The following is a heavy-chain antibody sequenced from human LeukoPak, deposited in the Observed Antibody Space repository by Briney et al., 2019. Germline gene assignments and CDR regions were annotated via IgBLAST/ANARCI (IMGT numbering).Heavy chain of an antibody. CDR1: GFTFSNYA. J-gene: IGHJ4*02. CDR2: IKEDGSER. D-gene: IGHD2-8*01. Sequence: GGSLRLSCTASGFTFSNYAMSWVRQTPGKGLEWVASIKEDGSERQYVDSVKGRFSISRDNTKGSLFLQLNSLRAEDTAVYYCARDLGYCTNGACHTRFDYWGQGTLVTVSS. V-gene: IGHV3-7*03. CDR3: ARDLGYCTNGACHTRFDY.